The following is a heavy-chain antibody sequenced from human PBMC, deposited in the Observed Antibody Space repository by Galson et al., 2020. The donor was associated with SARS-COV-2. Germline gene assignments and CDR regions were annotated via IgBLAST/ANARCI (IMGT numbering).Heavy chain of an antibody. D-gene: IGHD6-13*01. J-gene: IGHJ4*02. Sequence: GGSQRLSRRASGLTFSSSAMHWVRPAPGKGMEWVTIISYDATRTYNLDAVKGRFTISRDKSKNTLYLQMDSLTTEDTAVYYFARATDYYTSSWYDYWGQGTLVTVSA. CDR2: ISYDATRT. CDR1: GLTFSSSA. CDR3: ARATDYYTSSWYDY. V-gene: IGHV3-30*04.